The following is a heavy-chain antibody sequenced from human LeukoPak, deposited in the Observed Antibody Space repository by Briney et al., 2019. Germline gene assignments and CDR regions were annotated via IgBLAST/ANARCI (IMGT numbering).Heavy chain of an antibody. V-gene: IGHV3-49*03. CDR2: IRNKAYGGTT. J-gene: IGHJ6*03. D-gene: IGHD6-19*01. CDR1: GFTFGDYT. Sequence: TGGSLRLSCTASGFTFGDYTMNWFRQAPGKGLEWVGFIRNKAYGGTTEYAASVKDRFTISRDDSKCIAYLQMNSLKTEDTAVYYCTRRQWLERGYYYYYMDVWGKGTTVTVSS. CDR3: TRRQWLERGYYYYYMDV.